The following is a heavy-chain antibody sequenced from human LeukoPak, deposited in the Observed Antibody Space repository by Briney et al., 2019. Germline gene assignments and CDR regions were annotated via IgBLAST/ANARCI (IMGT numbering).Heavy chain of an antibody. V-gene: IGHV1-8*02. CDR2: MNPNRGNT. J-gene: IGHJ4*02. CDR1: RDTLTSYG. D-gene: IGHD2-2*02. Sequence: VASVSVSRTPSRDTLTSYGISRVRPAPGQGLEWMGWMNPNRGNTGYTQKFQGRVTMTRNTTISTAYMEMSSLRSEDTAVYYCAGVGGCSSTSCYTGFEYWGEGTLVTVSS. CDR3: AGVGGCSSTSCYTGFEY.